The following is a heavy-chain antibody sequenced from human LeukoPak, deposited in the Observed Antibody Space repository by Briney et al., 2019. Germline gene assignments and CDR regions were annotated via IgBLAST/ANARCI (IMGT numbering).Heavy chain of an antibody. CDR1: GGSISSDGYY. V-gene: IGHV4-39*01. CDR3: AVNGYDYYFDY. D-gene: IGHD5-12*01. J-gene: IGHJ4*02. Sequence: SETLSLTCTVSGGSISSDGYYWGWIRQPPGKGLEWIGSIYYSGSTYYNPSLKSRVTISVDTSKNQFPLKLSSVTAADTAVYYCAVNGYDYYFDYWGQGTLVTVSS. CDR2: IYYSGST.